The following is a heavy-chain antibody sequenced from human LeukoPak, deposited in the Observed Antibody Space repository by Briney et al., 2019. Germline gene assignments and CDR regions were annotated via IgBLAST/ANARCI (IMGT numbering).Heavy chain of an antibody. CDR3: ARGYSSGWYVHGPFDP. Sequence: ASVKVSCTASGYTFTGYYMHWVRQAPEQGLEWMGWINPNSGGTNYAQKFQGWVTMTRDTSISTAYMELSRLRSDDTAVYYCARGYSSGWYVHGPFDPWGQGTLVTVSS. D-gene: IGHD6-19*01. CDR1: GYTFTGYY. CDR2: INPNSGGT. J-gene: IGHJ5*02. V-gene: IGHV1-2*04.